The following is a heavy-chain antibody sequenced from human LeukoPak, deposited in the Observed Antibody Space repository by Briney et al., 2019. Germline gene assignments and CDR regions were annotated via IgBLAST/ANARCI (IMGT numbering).Heavy chain of an antibody. CDR1: GGSISSGGYS. CDR3: ARAPTSGYPYYYYGMDV. CDR2: IYHSGST. D-gene: IGHD3-22*01. Sequence: SQTLSFTCAVSGGSISSGGYSWSWIRQPPGKGLEWIGYIYHSGSTYYNPSLKSRVTISVDRSKNQFSLKLSSVTAADTAVYYCARAPTSGYPYYYYGMDVWGQGTTVTVSS. J-gene: IGHJ6*02. V-gene: IGHV4-30-2*01.